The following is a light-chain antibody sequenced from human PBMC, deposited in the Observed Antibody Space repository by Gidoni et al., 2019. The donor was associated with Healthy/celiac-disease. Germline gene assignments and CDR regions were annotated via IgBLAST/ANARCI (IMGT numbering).Light chain of an antibody. J-gene: IGKJ4*01. CDR3: QQYNNWPHT. V-gene: IGKV3-15*01. CDR1: QSVSSN. Sequence: EIVIPQSPATLSVSPGERATLSCRASQSVSSNLAWYQQKPGQAPRLLLYGASTRATGIPARFSGSGSGTEFTLTISSLQSEDFAVYYCQQYNNWPHTFGGGTKVEIK. CDR2: GAS.